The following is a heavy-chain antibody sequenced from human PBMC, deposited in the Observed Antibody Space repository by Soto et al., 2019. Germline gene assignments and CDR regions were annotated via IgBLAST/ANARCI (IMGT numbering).Heavy chain of an antibody. CDR2: ITPMFGPA. D-gene: IGHD3-16*02. Sequence: QMQLVQSGSEVKKPGSSVKVSCKTSGGTFSDFAINWVRQGPGQGLEWMGVITPMFGPANYAQKFQGRLTSTADKSTATVYMEMGSLKSEDTAVYYCARGDHAWGSDRLQVWFDPWGQGTLVSVSS. V-gene: IGHV1-69*06. J-gene: IGHJ5*02. CDR1: GGTFSDFA. CDR3: ARGDHAWGSDRLQVWFDP.